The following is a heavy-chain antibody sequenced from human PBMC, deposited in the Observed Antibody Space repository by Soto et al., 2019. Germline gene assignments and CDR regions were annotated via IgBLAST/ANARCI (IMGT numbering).Heavy chain of an antibody. CDR2: FDPEDGET. CDR1: GYTLTELS. V-gene: IGHV1-24*01. J-gene: IGHJ3*02. D-gene: IGHD3-22*01. CDR3: ATTLVSMIVVAHDAFDI. Sequence: ASVKVSCKVSGYTLTELSMHWVRQAPGKGLEWMGGFDPEDGETIYAQKFQGRVTMTEDTSTDTAYMELSSLRSDDTAVYYCATTLVSMIVVAHDAFDIWGQGTMVTVSS.